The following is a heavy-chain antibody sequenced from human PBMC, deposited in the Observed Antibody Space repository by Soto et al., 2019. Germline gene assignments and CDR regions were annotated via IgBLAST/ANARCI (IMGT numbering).Heavy chain of an antibody. D-gene: IGHD3-10*01. V-gene: IGHV3-23*01. CDR2: LSRSGGGT. CDR3: AKDYYYGSGSAQERGMDV. J-gene: IGHJ6*02. CDR1: GFTFSNYA. Sequence: PGGSLRLSCAASGFTFSNYAMSWVRQAPGKGLEWVSVLSRSGGGTYYADSVKGRFTISRDNSKNTLYLQMNSLRAEDTAVYYCAKDYYYGSGSAQERGMDVWGQGTTVTVSS.